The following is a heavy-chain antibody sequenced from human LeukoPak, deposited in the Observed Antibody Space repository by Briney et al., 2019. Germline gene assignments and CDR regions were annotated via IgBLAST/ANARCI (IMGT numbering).Heavy chain of an antibody. D-gene: IGHD1-14*01. J-gene: IGHJ4*02. CDR3: ARSEPGRHFDY. V-gene: IGHV3-21*01. Sequence: PGGSLRLSCAASGFTFSKAWMSWVRQAPGEGLEWISSIDSSSTYIKYADSLKGRFTISRDNAKNSLFLQMNGLRAEDTAVYYCARSEPGRHFDYGGQGTLVTVSS. CDR2: IDSSSTYI. CDR1: GFTFSKAW.